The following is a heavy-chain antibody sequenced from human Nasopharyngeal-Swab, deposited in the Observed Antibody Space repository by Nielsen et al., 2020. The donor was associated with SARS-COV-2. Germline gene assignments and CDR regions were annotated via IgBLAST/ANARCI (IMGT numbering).Heavy chain of an antibody. J-gene: IGHJ4*02. D-gene: IGHD3-22*01. CDR2: IKPDGSEK. CDR3: ASPPADTNYYAGFDY. Sequence: GESLKTSCAASGLTLSGHWMTWVRQSPGKGLEWVANIKPDGSEKCYVDSVKGRFTISRDNAKNSLYLQMNNLRADDAAVYYYASPPADTNYYAGFDYWGQGALVTVSS. CDR1: GLTLSGHW. V-gene: IGHV3-7*03.